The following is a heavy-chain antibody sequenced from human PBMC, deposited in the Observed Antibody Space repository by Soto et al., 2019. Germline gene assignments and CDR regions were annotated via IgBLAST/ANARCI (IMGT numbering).Heavy chain of an antibody. J-gene: IGHJ6*02. V-gene: IGHV3-23*01. CDR2: ISGSADST. CDR1: GFSFSSFA. CDR3: AKTRGAMIYAISVYGLDV. Sequence: EVQLLESGGGFILPGGSRRLSCAASGFSFSSFAMNWVRQAPGKGLEWVSIISGSADSTFYADSVRGRFTISRDNSKSTLYLQINSLRAEDTAVYYCAKTRGAMIYAISVYGLDVWGQGTTVTVSS. D-gene: IGHD2-8*01.